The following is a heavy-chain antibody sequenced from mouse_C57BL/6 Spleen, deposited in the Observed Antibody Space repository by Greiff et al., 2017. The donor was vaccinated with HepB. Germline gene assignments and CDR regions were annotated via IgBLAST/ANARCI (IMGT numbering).Heavy chain of an antibody. V-gene: IGHV2-2*01. CDR1: GFSLTSYG. J-gene: IGHJ1*03. CDR3: ARKGARPYWYFDV. Sequence: QVQLKQSGPGLVQPSQSLSITCTVSGFSLTSYGVHWVRQSPGKGLEWLGVIWSGGSTDYNAAFISRLSISKDNSKSQVFFKMNSLQADDTAIYYCARKGARPYWYFDVWGTGTTVTVSS. CDR2: IWSGGST. D-gene: IGHD3-1*01.